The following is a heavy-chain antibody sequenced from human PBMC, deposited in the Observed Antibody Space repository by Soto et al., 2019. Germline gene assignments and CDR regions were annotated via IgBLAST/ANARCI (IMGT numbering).Heavy chain of an antibody. CDR2: ISGSGGST. J-gene: IGHJ6*02. D-gene: IGHD6-19*01. Sequence: LRLSCAASGFTFSSYAMSWVRQAPGKGLEWVSAISGSGGSTYYADSVKGRFTISRDNSKNTLYLQMNSLRAEDTAVYYCAKRNGSGWYSHGMDVWGQGTTVTVSS. CDR3: AKRNGSGWYSHGMDV. CDR1: GFTFSSYA. V-gene: IGHV3-23*01.